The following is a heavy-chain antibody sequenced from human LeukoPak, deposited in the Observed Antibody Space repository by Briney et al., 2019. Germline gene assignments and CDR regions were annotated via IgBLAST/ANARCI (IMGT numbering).Heavy chain of an antibody. J-gene: IGHJ6*02. CDR1: GYTFTSYY. V-gene: IGHV1-46*01. D-gene: IGHD2-2*01. CDR3: AREWSCSSTSCYQYYGMDV. Sequence: GASVKVSCKASGYTFTSYYMHWVRQAPGQGLEWMGIINPSGGSTSYAQKFQGRVTMTRDTSTSTVYMELSSLRSEDTAVYYCAREWSCSSTSCYQYYGMDVWGQGTTVTVSS. CDR2: INPSGGST.